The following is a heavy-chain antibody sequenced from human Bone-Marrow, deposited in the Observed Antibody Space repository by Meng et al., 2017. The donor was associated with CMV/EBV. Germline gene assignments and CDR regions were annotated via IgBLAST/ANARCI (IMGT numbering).Heavy chain of an antibody. Sequence: GSLKISCAASGFTFSSYWMHWVRQAPGKGLVWVSRINSDGSSTSYADSVKGRFTISRDNAKNTLYLQMNSLRAEDTAVYYCAREDSSSWFYYYYGMDVWGQGTTVTVSS. J-gene: IGHJ6*02. CDR2: INSDGSST. CDR3: AREDSSSWFYYYYGMDV. V-gene: IGHV3-74*01. CDR1: GFTFSSYW. D-gene: IGHD6-13*01.